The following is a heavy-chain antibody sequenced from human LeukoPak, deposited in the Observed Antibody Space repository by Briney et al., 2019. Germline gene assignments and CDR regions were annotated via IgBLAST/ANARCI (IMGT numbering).Heavy chain of an antibody. CDR2: ISWDGDST. CDR1: GFTFDDYT. Sequence: GGSLRLSCAASGFTFDDYTMHWVRRAPGKGLEWVSLISWDGDSTYYADSVKGRFTISRDNSKNSLYLQMNSLRTEDTALYYCAKDIGVGSCNGCLFDYWGQGTLVTVSS. D-gene: IGHD2-15*01. J-gene: IGHJ4*02. CDR3: AKDIGVGSCNGCLFDY. V-gene: IGHV3-43*01.